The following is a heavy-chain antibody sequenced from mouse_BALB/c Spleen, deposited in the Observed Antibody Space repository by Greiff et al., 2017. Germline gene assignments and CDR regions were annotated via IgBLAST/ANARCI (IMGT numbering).Heavy chain of an antibody. V-gene: IGHV14-3*02. CDR3: AIHYYGRYYYAMDY. J-gene: IGHJ4*01. D-gene: IGHD1-2*01. CDR1: GFNIKDTY. CDR2: IDPANGNT. Sequence: EVQLQQSGAELVKPGASVKLSCTASGFNIKDTYMHWVKQRPEQGLEWIGRIDPANGNTKYDPKFQGKATITADTSSNTAYLQLSSLTSEDTAVYYCAIHYYGRYYYAMDYWGQGTSVTVSS.